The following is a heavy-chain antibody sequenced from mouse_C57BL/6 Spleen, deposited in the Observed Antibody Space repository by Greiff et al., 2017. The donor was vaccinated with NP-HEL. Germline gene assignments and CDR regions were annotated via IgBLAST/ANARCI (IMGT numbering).Heavy chain of an antibody. Sequence: QVQLKESGAELVRPGASVTLSCKASGYTFTDYEMHWVKQTPVHGLEWIGAIDPETGGTAYNQKFKGKAILTADKSSSTAYMEIRSLTSEDSAVYYCTRSHYYGSSYNFDYWGQGTTLTVSS. CDR3: TRSHYYGSSYNFDY. D-gene: IGHD1-1*01. J-gene: IGHJ2*01. CDR2: IDPETGGT. V-gene: IGHV1-15*01. CDR1: GYTFTDYE.